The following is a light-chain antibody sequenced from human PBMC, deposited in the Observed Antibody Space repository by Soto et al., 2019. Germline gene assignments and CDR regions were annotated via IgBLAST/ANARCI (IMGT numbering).Light chain of an antibody. CDR2: AGS. V-gene: IGKV1-6*01. CDR1: QFIRTD. CDR3: LQDYNYPYT. Sequence: AIQATQSPSSLSASVGDRVTITCRASQFIRTDLAWYQQKPGEAPKLLVYAGSTLHSGVPSRFSGSGSDTDFTLTISSLQPEDFATYYCLQDYNYPYTFGQGTLLEIK. J-gene: IGKJ2*01.